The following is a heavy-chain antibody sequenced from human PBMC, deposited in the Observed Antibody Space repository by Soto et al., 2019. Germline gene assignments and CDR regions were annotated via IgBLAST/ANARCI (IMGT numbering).Heavy chain of an antibody. J-gene: IGHJ4*02. CDR3: ARVTGRILVDY. CDR2: IYYSGST. V-gene: IGHV4-59*01. D-gene: IGHD2-15*01. Sequence: SETLSLTCNVSGGSISGYYCCWIRQSPGKGLEYIGYIYYSGSTNYNPSLKSRVTISVDTSKNQFSLKLSSVTAADTAVYDFARVTGRILVDYRGQGTLVTVS. CDR1: GGSISGYY.